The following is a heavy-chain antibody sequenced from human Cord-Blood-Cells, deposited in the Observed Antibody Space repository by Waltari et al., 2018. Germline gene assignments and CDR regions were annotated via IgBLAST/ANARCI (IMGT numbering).Heavy chain of an antibody. D-gene: IGHD1-20*01. J-gene: IGHJ2*01. CDR2: FEPGKGET. CDR1: GYTLTELS. Sequence: QVQLVQSGAEVKKPGASVKVSCKVSGYTLTELSMHWVRQAPGKGVEWVGGFEPGKGETIYAQKIQGRVTMTDDTSTATAYMELSSLRSEDTAVYYCAPLTGYWYFDLWGRGTLVTVSS. CDR3: APLTGYWYFDL. V-gene: IGHV1-24*01.